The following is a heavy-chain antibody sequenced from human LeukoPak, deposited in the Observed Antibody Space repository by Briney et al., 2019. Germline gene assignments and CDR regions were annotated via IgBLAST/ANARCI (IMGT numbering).Heavy chain of an antibody. V-gene: IGHV3-15*01. CDR3: TAEVTEWENY. D-gene: IGHD1-26*01. Sequence: PGGSLRLSCAASGFSFTNAWMMWVRQATGKGLEWVGHIKSKTYGETTDYAAPVKGRFTISRDDSKNTLYLQMNSLKTEDTAIYYCTAEVTEWENYWGQGTLVTVSS. J-gene: IGHJ4*02. CDR2: IKSKTYGETT. CDR1: GFSFTNAW.